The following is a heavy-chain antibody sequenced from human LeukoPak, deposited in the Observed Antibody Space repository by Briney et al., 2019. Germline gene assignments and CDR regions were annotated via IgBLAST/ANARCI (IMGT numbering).Heavy chain of an antibody. D-gene: IGHD6-19*01. Sequence: SETLSLTCTISGGSISISSYSWGWIRQPPGKGLEWIGSIYYGGSTYYHPSLKSRVTISVDTSKNHFSLRLSSVTAADTAVYYCARITCSSGWCDYWGQGTLVTVSS. V-gene: IGHV4-39*02. CDR2: IYYGGST. J-gene: IGHJ4*02. CDR1: GGSISISSYS. CDR3: ARITCSSGWCDY.